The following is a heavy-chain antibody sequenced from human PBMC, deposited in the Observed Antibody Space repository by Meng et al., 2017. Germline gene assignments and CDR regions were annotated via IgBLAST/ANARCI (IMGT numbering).Heavy chain of an antibody. CDR2: IYTSGST. CDR3: ATWNDRSGFGGYFDY. CDR1: GGSISSGSYY. J-gene: IGHJ4*02. D-gene: IGHD3-22*01. V-gene: IGHV4-61*02. Sequence: SETLSLTCTVSGGSISSGSYYWSWIRQPAGKGLEWIGRIYTSGSTNYNPSLKSRVTISVDTSKNQFSLKLSSVTAADTAVYYCATWNDRSGFGGYFDYWGQGTLVTVSS.